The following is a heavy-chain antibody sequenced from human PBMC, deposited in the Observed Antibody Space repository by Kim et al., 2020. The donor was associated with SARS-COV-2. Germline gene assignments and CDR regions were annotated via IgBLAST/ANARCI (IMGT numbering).Heavy chain of an antibody. CDR2: IYYSGST. Sequence: SETLSLTCTVSGGSISSSSYYWGWIRQPPGKGLEWIGSIYYSGSTYYNPSLKSRVTISVDTSKNQFSLKLSSVTAADTAVYYCARLSSGSPGWYFDYWGQGTLVTLSS. CDR3: ARLSSGSPGWYFDY. D-gene: IGHD1-26*01. CDR1: GGSISSSSYY. J-gene: IGHJ4*02. V-gene: IGHV4-39*01.